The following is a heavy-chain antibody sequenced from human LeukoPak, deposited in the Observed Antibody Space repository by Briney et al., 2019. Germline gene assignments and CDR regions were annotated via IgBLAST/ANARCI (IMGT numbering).Heavy chain of an antibody. CDR3: ATGTWQWLPPLDY. V-gene: IGHV3-53*01. D-gene: IGHD6-19*01. Sequence: GGSLRLSCAASGFTVSSNYMSWVRQAPGKGLEWVSVIYSGGSTYYADSVKGRFTISRDNSKNTLYLQMNSLRAEDTAVYYCATGTWQWLPPLDYWGQGTLVTVSS. CDR1: GFTVSSNY. CDR2: IYSGGST. J-gene: IGHJ4*02.